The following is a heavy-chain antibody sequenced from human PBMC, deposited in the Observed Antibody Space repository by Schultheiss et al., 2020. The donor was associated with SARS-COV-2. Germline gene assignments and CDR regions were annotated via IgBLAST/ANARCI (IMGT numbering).Heavy chain of an antibody. D-gene: IGHD6-13*01. CDR2: IYYSGST. Sequence: SETLSLTCTVSGYSISSGYYWGWIRQPPGKGLEWIGYIYYSGSTYYNPSLKSRVTISVDTSKNQFSLKLSSVTAADTAVYYCARDQAAAVASWFDPWGQGTLVTVSS. J-gene: IGHJ5*02. CDR1: GYSISSGYY. CDR3: ARDQAAAVASWFDP. V-gene: IGHV4-38-2*02.